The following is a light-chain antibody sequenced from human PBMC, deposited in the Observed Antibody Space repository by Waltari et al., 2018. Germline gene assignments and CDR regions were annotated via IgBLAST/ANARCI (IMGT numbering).Light chain of an antibody. J-gene: IGLJ1*01. V-gene: IGLV2-11*01. CDR3: CSYAGSDSYV. CDR2: DVT. Sequence: SDLTQPRSVSGSPGQPVTIPCTGTSRDIGGYNSVAWYQQHPDKVPKLMIYDVTKRPSGVPDRFSGSKSGNTASLTISGLQAEDEADYYCCSYAGSDSYVFGSGTQVTVL. CDR1: SRDIGGYNS.